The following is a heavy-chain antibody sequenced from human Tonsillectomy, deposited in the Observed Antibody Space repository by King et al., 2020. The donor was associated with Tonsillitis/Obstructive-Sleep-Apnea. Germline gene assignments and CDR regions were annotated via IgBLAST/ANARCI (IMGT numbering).Heavy chain of an antibody. CDR2: IRAYNGYT. D-gene: IGHD3-9*01. CDR1: VYTFTNFG. V-gene: IGHV1-18*01. Sequence: VQLVESGAEMKMVGASVNVSCRTSVYTFTNFGITWVRQAPGQGLEWMGWIRAYNGYTDYAQNLRGRVTITKDTSTSTAYMELGSLRSADPAVYYCARDQDYNMRYWGQGTLVTVSS. CDR3: ARDQDYNMRY. J-gene: IGHJ4*02.